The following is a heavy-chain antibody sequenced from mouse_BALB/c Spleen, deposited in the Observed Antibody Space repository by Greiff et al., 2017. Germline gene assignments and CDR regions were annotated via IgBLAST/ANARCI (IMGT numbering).Heavy chain of an antibody. D-gene: IGHD2-10*02. CDR1: GYTFSSYW. Sequence: VQLQQSGAELMKPGASVKISCKATGYTFSSYWIEWVKQRPGHGLEWIGRIDPYDSETHYNQKFKDKAILTVDKSSSTAYMQLSSLTSEDSAVYYCARKYGNYYFDYWGQGTTLTVSS. J-gene: IGHJ2*01. CDR2: IDPYDSET. CDR3: ARKYGNYYFDY. V-gene: IGHV1S126*01.